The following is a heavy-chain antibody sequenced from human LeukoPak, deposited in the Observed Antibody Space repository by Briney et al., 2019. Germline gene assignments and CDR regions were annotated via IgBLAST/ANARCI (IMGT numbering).Heavy chain of an antibody. Sequence: GRSLRLSCAASGFTFDDYAMHWVRQAPGKGLEWVSGISWNSGSIGYADSVKGRFTISRDNAKNSLYLQMNSLRAEDTALYYCAKDLGSGSYLFPTFDYWGQGTLVTVSS. CDR2: ISWNSGSI. CDR3: AKDLGSGSYLFPTFDY. J-gene: IGHJ4*02. CDR1: GFTFDDYA. V-gene: IGHV3-9*01. D-gene: IGHD3-10*01.